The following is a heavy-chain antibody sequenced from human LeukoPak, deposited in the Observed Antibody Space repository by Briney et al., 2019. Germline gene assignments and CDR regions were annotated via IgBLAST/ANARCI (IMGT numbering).Heavy chain of an antibody. CDR1: RFTFRNYA. J-gene: IGHJ5*02. CDR2: ISSDGTNK. V-gene: IGHV3-30*04. CDR3: ARDRSQEFDP. Sequence: PPGRSLRLSCAASRFTFRNYAMHWVRQAPGKGLEWVAVISSDGTNKDYADSVKGRFSISRDNSKNTLYLQMNRLRADDTAVYYCARDRSQEFDPWGQGTLVTVSS. D-gene: IGHD3-10*01.